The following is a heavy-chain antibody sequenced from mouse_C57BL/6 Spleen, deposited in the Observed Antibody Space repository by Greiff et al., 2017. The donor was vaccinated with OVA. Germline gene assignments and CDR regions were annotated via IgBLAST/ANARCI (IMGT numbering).Heavy chain of an antibody. CDR3: AKNGYYGSSDWYFDV. V-gene: IGHV2-5*01. J-gene: IGHJ1*03. D-gene: IGHD1-1*01. CDR1: GFSLTSYG. Sequence: VQVVESGPGLVQPSQSLSITCTVSGFSLTSYGVHWVRQSPGKGLEWLGVIWRGGSTDYNAAFMSRLSITKDNSKSQVFFKMNSLQADDTAIYYCAKNGYYGSSDWYFDVWGTGTTVTVSS. CDR2: IWRGGST.